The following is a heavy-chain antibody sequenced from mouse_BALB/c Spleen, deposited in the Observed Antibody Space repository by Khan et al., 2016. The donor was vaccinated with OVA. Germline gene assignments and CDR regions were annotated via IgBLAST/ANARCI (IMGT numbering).Heavy chain of an antibody. CDR1: GYTFTNYV. Sequence: EVQLQESGPDLVKPGASVKMSCKASGYTFTNYVMHWVKQKPGQGLEWIGYINPYNDGIRFNEKFKGKATLTSDKSSSTAYMELSSLTSEDSAVYYCAREASNWDFAFAYGGQGTLVTVSA. D-gene: IGHD4-1*01. V-gene: IGHV1S136*01. CDR2: INPYNDGI. J-gene: IGHJ3*01. CDR3: AREASNWDFAFAY.